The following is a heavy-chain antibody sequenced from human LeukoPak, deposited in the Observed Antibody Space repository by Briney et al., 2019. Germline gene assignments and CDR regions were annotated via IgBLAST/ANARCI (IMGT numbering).Heavy chain of an antibody. J-gene: IGHJ6*02. D-gene: IGHD2-21*01. Sequence: SETLSLTCAVPGGSISSSNWWSWVRQPPGKGLEWIGEIYHSGSTNYNPSLKSRVTISVDKSKNQFSLKLSSVTAADTAVYYCAREGIRVVVHGMDVWGQGTTVTVSS. V-gene: IGHV4-4*02. CDR3: AREGIRVVVHGMDV. CDR2: IYHSGST. CDR1: GGSISSSNW.